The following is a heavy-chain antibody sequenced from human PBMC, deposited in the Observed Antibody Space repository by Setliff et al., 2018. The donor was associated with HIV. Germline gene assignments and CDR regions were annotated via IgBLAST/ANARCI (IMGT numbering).Heavy chain of an antibody. Sequence: AASVKVSCKIYGYTLSELSMHWVRQAPGKGLEWMGYFDPQDGETVYAQRFQGRVTLTEDTSTGTAYMELSGLTSEDTAVYYCARGYNWNYVLAYWGQGTLVTVSS. V-gene: IGHV1-24*01. CDR1: GYTLSELS. CDR3: ARGYNWNYVLAY. J-gene: IGHJ4*02. D-gene: IGHD1-7*01. CDR2: FDPQDGET.